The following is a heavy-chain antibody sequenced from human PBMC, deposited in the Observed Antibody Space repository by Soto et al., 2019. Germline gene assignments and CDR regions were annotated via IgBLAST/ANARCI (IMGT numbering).Heavy chain of an antibody. Sequence: GGSLRLSCAASGFTFSGYGMHWVRQAPGKGLEWVAVVSYDGSDKYYADCVKGRFTISRDNSKNTLYLQMHSLRAADTAVYYCTKTQEGRSLTFDYWGLGTLVTVPS. CDR3: TKTQEGRSLTFDY. V-gene: IGHV3-30*18. CDR1: GFTFSGYG. CDR2: VSYDGSDK. J-gene: IGHJ4*02.